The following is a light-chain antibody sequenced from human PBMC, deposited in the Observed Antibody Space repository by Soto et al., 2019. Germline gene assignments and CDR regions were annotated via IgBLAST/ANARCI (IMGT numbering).Light chain of an antibody. V-gene: IGLV2-14*01. CDR2: DVS. CDR1: SSDVGAYNY. CDR3: YSYTTSSTRV. J-gene: IGLJ2*01. Sequence: QSALTQPASVSGSPGQSITISCTGTSSDVGAYNYVSWNQQHPGKAPKLMIYDVSNRPSGVSNRFSGSKSGNTASLTISGLQAEDEADYYCYSYTTSSTRVFGGGTKLTVL.